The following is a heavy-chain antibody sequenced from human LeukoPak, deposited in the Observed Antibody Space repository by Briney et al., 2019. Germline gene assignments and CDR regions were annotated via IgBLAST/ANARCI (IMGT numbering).Heavy chain of an antibody. CDR3: ARASNWNDADFEY. CDR2: ISSSGSTI. CDR1: GFTFSSYE. J-gene: IGHJ4*02. D-gene: IGHD1-1*01. V-gene: IGHV3-48*03. Sequence: GGSLRLSCAASGFTFSSYEMNWVRQAPGKGLEGVSYISSSGSTIYYADSVKGRFTISRDNAKKTLYLQMNSLRAEDTAVYYCARASNWNDADFEYWGQGTLVTVSS.